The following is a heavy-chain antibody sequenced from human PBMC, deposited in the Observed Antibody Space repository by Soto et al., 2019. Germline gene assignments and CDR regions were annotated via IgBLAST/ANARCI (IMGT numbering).Heavy chain of an antibody. V-gene: IGHV4-39*01. J-gene: IGHJ4*02. CDR1: GGSISSSSYY. CDR2: IYYSGST. D-gene: IGHD4-4*01. CDR3: ARHDYSTPTY. Sequence: SETLSLTCTVSGGSISSSSYYWGWIRQPPGKGLEWIGSIYYSGSTYYNPSLKSRVTITVDTSKNQFSLKLSSVTAADTAVYYCARHDYSTPTYWGQGTLVTVSS.